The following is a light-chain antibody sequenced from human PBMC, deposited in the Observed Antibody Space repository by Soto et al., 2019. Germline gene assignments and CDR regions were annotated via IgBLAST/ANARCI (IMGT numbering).Light chain of an antibody. CDR2: GAS. Sequence: EIVLTQSPGTLSLSPGERATLSCRASQSVSSSYLAWYQQKPGQAPRLLIYGASSRATGIPDRFSGSGSGTDFTLTISRLAPEDFAVYYCQQYGSSPGTFGQGTKVELK. CDR1: QSVSSSY. V-gene: IGKV3-20*01. J-gene: IGKJ1*01. CDR3: QQYGSSPGT.